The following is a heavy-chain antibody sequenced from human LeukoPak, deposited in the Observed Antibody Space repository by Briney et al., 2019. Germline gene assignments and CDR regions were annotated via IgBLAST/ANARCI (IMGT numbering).Heavy chain of an antibody. CDR3: ARGPSYHGGYFDY. D-gene: IGHD2-2*01. Sequence: SETLSLTCTVSGGSINSYYWSWIRQPPGKGLEWIGYIYYSGSTNYNPSLKSRVTISVDTSKNQFSLKLSPVTAADTAVYYCARGPSYHGGYFDYWGQGTLVTVFS. V-gene: IGHV4-59*01. CDR2: IYYSGST. J-gene: IGHJ4*02. CDR1: GGSINSYY.